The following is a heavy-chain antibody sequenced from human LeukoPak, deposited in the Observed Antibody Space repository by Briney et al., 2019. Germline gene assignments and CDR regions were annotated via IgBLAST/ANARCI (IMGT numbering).Heavy chain of an antibody. CDR1: GGSISSGDYY. CDR3: ARDMTGAHWFDP. CDR2: IYYSGNT. Sequence: SETLSLTCTVSGGSISSGDYYWSWIRQPPGMGLEWIGYIYYSGNTYYNPSLKSRLTLSVDTSKNQFSLKLTSVTAADTAVYYCARDMTGAHWFDPWGQGTLVTVSS. D-gene: IGHD1-14*01. V-gene: IGHV4-30-4*01. J-gene: IGHJ5*02.